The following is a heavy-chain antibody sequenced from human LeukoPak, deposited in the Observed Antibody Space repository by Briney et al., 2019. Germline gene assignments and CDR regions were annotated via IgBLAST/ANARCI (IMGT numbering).Heavy chain of an antibody. CDR2: IYYSGST. CDR3: ARDSGPAGYSSSY. Sequence: SETLSLTCTVSGGSISSYYWSWIRQPPGKGLAWIGYIYYSGSTNYNPSLKSRVTISVDTSKNQFSLKLSSVTAADTAVYYCARDSGPAGYSSSYWGQGTLVTVSS. V-gene: IGHV4-59*01. CDR1: GGSISSYY. J-gene: IGHJ4*02. D-gene: IGHD6-13*01.